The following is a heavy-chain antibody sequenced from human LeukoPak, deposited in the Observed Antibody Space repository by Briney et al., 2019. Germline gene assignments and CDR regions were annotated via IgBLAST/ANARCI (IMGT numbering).Heavy chain of an antibody. V-gene: IGHV4-4*07. CDR1: GGSISSYY. J-gene: IGHJ4*02. D-gene: IGHD6-19*01. CDR3: ARSLSSGWYEGYYFDY. Sequence: PSETLSLTCTVSGGSISSYYWSWIRQPAGKGLEWTGRIYTSGSTNYNPSLKSRVTMSVDTSKNQFSLKLSSVTAADTAVYYCARSLSSGWYEGYYFDYWGQGTLVTVSS. CDR2: IYTSGST.